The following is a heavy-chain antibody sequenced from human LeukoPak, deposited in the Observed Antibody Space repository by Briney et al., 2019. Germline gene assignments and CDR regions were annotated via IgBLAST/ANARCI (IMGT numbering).Heavy chain of an antibody. Sequence: SETLSLTCTVSGGSISSYYWSWIRQPPGKGLEWIGYIYYSGSTNYNPSLKSRVTISVDTSKNQFSLKLSSVTAADTAMYYCAREGYMNDAFDYWGQGTLVTVSS. D-gene: IGHD1-1*01. CDR3: AREGYMNDAFDY. V-gene: IGHV4-59*01. CDR1: GGSISSYY. J-gene: IGHJ4*02. CDR2: IYYSGST.